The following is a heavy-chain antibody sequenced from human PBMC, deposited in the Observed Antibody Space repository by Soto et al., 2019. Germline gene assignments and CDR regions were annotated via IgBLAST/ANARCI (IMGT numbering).Heavy chain of an antibody. Sequence: QVHLVQSGAEVRKPGASVKFSCKASGYTFTSYDINWVRQATGQGLEWMGWMNPNSGNTAYAQKFQGRVTMTRNTSISTAHMELSSLRSEDTAVYYCARERTRGFDPWGQGTLVTVYS. J-gene: IGHJ5*02. CDR2: MNPNSGNT. CDR3: ARERTRGFDP. V-gene: IGHV1-8*01. CDR1: GYTFTSYD.